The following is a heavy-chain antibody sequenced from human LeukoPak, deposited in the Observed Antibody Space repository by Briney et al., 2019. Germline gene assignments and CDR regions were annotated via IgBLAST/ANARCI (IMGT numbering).Heavy chain of an antibody. Sequence: GSLRLSCAASGFTFGNYGMSWVRQAPGKGLEWIGEINHSGRTDYNPSLKSRVTISGDTSKNQFSLKLSSVTAADTAVYYCARHISGSRRGWYVYWGQGTLVIVSS. D-gene: IGHD6-19*01. CDR3: ARHISGSRRGWYVY. CDR1: GFTFGNYG. V-gene: IGHV4-34*01. CDR2: INHSGRT. J-gene: IGHJ4*02.